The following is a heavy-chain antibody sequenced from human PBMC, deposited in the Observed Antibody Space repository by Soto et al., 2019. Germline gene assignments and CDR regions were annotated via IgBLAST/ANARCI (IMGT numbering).Heavy chain of an antibody. J-gene: IGHJ4*02. CDR1: GGTFSSYA. CDR3: ARGDYLFGRFDY. CDR2: IIPIFGTA. Sequence: ASVKVSCKASGGTFSSYAISWVRQAPGQGLEWMGGIIPIFGTANYAQKFQGRVTITADESTSTAYMELSSLRSEDTAVYYCARGDYLFGRFDYWGQGTLVTVSS. D-gene: IGHD4-17*01. V-gene: IGHV1-69*13.